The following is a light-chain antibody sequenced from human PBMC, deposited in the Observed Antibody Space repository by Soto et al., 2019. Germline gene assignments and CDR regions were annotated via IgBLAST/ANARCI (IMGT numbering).Light chain of an antibody. CDR1: SSDVGGYNY. CDR3: SSYTSSSTPWV. J-gene: IGLJ3*02. V-gene: IGLV2-14*01. Sequence: QSALTQPASVSGSPGQSITISCTGTSSDVGGYNYVSWYQQHPGKAPKLMIYEVSNRPSGVSNRFSGSKSGNTASLTISGPQAEDEADYFCSSYTSSSTPWVFGGGTKLTVL. CDR2: EVS.